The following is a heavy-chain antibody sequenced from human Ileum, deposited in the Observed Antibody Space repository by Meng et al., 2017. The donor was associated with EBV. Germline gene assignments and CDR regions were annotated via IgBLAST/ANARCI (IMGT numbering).Heavy chain of an antibody. Sequence: VQRVPSGAEVKKPGASVKVSCKASGYTFTNYDIRWVRQATGQGLEWMGWMNPKTGTAHYAQKFQGRVSMTRDTSITTAYMELSSLTSEDTAVYYCVRTLERGDYWGQGTLVTVSS. V-gene: IGHV1-8*01. J-gene: IGHJ4*02. CDR1: GYTFTNYD. CDR3: VRTLERGDY. D-gene: IGHD5-24*01. CDR2: MNPKTGTA.